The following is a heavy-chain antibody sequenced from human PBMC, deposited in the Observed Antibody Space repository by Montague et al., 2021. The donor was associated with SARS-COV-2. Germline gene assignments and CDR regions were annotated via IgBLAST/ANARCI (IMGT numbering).Heavy chain of an antibody. Sequence: SEPLSLTCAVYGGSFSGYYWSWIRQPPGKGLEWIGEINHSGSTNYNPSLKSRVTISVDTSKNQFSLKLSSVTAADTAVYYCARHPLGYCSSTSCYVGWGQGTLVTVSS. V-gene: IGHV4-34*01. CDR2: INHSGST. CDR1: GGSFSGYY. J-gene: IGHJ4*02. D-gene: IGHD2-2*01. CDR3: ARHPLGYCSSTSCYVG.